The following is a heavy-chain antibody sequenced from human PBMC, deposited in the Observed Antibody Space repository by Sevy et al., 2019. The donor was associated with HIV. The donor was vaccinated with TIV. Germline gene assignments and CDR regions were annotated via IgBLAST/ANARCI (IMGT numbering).Heavy chain of an antibody. Sequence: GGSLRLSCAASGFTFSNYWMTWVRQAPGKGLEWVANIKRDGSEKYYVASVKGRFTISRDNAKNSLYMQMNSLRAEDTAVYYCARDFTSYYYDSSGYYVDYWGQGTLVTVSS. CDR2: IKRDGSEK. D-gene: IGHD3-22*01. V-gene: IGHV3-7*03. J-gene: IGHJ4*02. CDR3: ARDFTSYYYDSSGYYVDY. CDR1: GFTFSNYW.